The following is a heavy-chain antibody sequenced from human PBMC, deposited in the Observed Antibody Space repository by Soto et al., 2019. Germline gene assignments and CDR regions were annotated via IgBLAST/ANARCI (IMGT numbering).Heavy chain of an antibody. V-gene: IGHV1-3*01. CDR1: GFTFTAYA. CDR2: INAGNGNA. CDR3: ARGRIVVVAATGWFDP. J-gene: IGHJ5*02. D-gene: IGHD2-15*01. Sequence: VASVKVSCKASGFTFTAYAIHWVRQAPGQRPEWMGWINAGNGNAKYAQKFQGRVTITRDTSASTAYMDLSSLRSEDTAIYYCARGRIVVVAATGWFDPWGQGTLVTVSS.